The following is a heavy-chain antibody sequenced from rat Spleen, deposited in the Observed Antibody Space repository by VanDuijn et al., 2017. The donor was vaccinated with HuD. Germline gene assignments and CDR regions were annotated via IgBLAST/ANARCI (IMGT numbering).Heavy chain of an antibody. J-gene: IGHJ2*01. CDR1: GFTFSNYG. CDR2: ISPTGATT. D-gene: IGHD1-6*01. Sequence: EVHLVESGGGLVQPGRSLKVSCAASGFTFSNYGMHWIRQAPTQGLEWVASISPTGATTNYRDSVKGRFTISRDNAESTLFLQMDSLRSEDTATYYCTTGDYGYTRLFAYWGQGVMVTVSS. CDR3: TTGDYGYTRLFAY. V-gene: IGHV5-19*01.